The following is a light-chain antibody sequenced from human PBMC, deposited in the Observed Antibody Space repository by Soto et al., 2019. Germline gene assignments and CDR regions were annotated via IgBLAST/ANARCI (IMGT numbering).Light chain of an antibody. CDR3: QQSYSDQWT. V-gene: IGKV1-39*01. Sequence: DIQMTQFPSSLSASIGDRVTITCRASQIIKTYLNWYRQKSGKAPKLLIYAASSLQSGVPSRFSGSGSGTDFTLTINSLQPEDFATYFCQQSYSDQWTFGQGTKVESK. CDR2: AAS. CDR1: QIIKTY. J-gene: IGKJ1*01.